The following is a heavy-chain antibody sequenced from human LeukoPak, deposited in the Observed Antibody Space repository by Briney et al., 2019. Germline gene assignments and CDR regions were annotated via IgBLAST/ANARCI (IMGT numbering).Heavy chain of an antibody. D-gene: IGHD1-1*01. Sequence: GGSLRLSCAASGFTFNTYAMNWVRQAPGKGLECVSGISGSAGSTYYADSVKGRFTISRDNSKNTLYLQMNSLRAEDTAVYYCAREWTNWNDGRFDYWGQGTLVTVSS. CDR2: ISGSAGST. J-gene: IGHJ4*02. CDR3: AREWTNWNDGRFDY. V-gene: IGHV3-23*01. CDR1: GFTFNTYA.